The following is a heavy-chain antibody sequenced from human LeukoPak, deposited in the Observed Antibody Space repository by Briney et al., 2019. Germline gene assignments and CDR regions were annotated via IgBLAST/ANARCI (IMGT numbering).Heavy chain of an antibody. CDR3: ARVGYSSSWFFFNF. J-gene: IGHJ4*02. D-gene: IGHD6-13*01. V-gene: IGHV3-23*05. Sequence: GGSLRLSCVASGISFSSYGMSWVRQAPGKGLEWVSTLSSTGTTFYAGSVEGRFTISRANSENTLYLQMDSLRAADTALYYCARVGYSSSWFFFNFWGQGTLVTVSS. CDR2: LSSTGTT. CDR1: GISFSSYG.